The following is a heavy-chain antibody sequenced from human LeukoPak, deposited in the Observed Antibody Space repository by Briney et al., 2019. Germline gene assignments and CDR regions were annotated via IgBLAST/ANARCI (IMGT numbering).Heavy chain of an antibody. J-gene: IGHJ3*01. V-gene: IGHV3-21*01. D-gene: IGHD1-26*01. CDR3: ARGGSPPEALGDTFDV. CDR2: IIGSSGYI. CDR1: GFTFSTYS. Sequence: GGSLRLSCPASGFTFSTYSMNWVRQAPGKGTEWVSSIIGSSGYIYYADSVKARFTISRDNAKNTLHLQMNSLRAEDPAVYYCARGGSPPEALGDTFDVWGQGTLVTVSS.